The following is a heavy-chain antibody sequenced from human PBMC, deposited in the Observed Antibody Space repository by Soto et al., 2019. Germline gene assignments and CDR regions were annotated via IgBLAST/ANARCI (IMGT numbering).Heavy chain of an antibody. D-gene: IGHD2-15*01. CDR2: ISPSTSHI. Sequence: EVHLVESGGGLVKPGGALRLSCAVSGFTFSTGTMNWVRQAPGKGLEWVSAISPSTSHIYYADSVKGRFTISRDTAKNSLFLQMNSLRAEDTAVYYCSGCSGGACHQNYGMDVWGQGTTVTVSS. V-gene: IGHV3-21*01. CDR1: GFTFSTGT. J-gene: IGHJ6*02. CDR3: SGCSGGACHQNYGMDV.